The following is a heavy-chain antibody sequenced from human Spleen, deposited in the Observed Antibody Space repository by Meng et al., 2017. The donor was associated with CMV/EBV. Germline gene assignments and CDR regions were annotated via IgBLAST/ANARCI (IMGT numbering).Heavy chain of an antibody. J-gene: IGHJ4*02. CDR1: GSNSSNYL. CDR2: INQDGSEK. Sequence: GETLKISCAGSGSNSSNYLATWVRQTPGEGLEWVASINQDGSEKYYVDSVQGRFTSSRDSAKGSLYLQMRILRVEYTAVYYCTSGGGCWESLDYWGQGTLVTVSS. D-gene: IGHD1-26*01. CDR3: TSGGGCWESLDY. V-gene: IGHV3-7*01.